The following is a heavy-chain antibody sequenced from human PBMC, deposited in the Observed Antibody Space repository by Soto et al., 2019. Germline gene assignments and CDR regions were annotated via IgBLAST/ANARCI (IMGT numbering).Heavy chain of an antibody. D-gene: IGHD1-1*01. CDR2: IYWDDTK. CDR3: AHRAAFQGTWNGAYFDY. V-gene: IGHV2-5*02. CDR1: GFALTARPVG. J-gene: IGHJ4*02. Sequence: QITLKESGPTRVTPTQTLTLTCTFSGFALTARPVGVGWIRQPPGKALERLALIYWDDTKNYNPSLKNRLTITKDTSNSQVVLTMTKMDPVDSGTYFCAHRAAFQGTWNGAYFDYWGPGALVAVAP.